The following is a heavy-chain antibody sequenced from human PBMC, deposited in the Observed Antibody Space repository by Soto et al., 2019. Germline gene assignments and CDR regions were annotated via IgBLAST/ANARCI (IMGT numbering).Heavy chain of an antibody. J-gene: IGHJ4*02. CDR2: IYDSGSS. Sequence: KPSETLSLTCTVSGASISSGDYFWGWILQSPGKGLEWIGYIYDSGSSYYNPSLKSRVTMSVDTSKNQFSLKLRSVTAADTAVYYCERGGKRFDSSGYYYVGQSTNDYWGQGTLVTVSS. D-gene: IGHD3-22*01. CDR3: ERGGKRFDSSGYYYVGQSTNDY. CDR1: GASISSGDYF. V-gene: IGHV4-30-4*01.